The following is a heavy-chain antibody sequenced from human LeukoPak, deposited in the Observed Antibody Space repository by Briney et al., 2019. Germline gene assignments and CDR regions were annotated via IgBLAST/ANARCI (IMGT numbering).Heavy chain of an antibody. CDR3: AGHAWWSFDY. CDR1: GGSISSSSYY. D-gene: IGHD2-15*01. V-gene: IGHV4-39*01. Sequence: SQTLSLTCTVSGGSISSSSYYWGWIRQPPGKGLEWIGSIYYSGSTYYNPSLKSRVTISVDTSKNQFSLKLSSVTAADTAVYYCAGHAWWSFDYWGQGTLVTVSS. CDR2: IYYSGST. J-gene: IGHJ4*02.